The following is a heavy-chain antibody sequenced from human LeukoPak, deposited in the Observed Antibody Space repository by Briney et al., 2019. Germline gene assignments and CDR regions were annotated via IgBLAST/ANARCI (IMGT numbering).Heavy chain of an antibody. V-gene: IGHV3-73*01. D-gene: IGHD3-22*01. Sequence: GGSLRLSCAASGFTLSGSAMHWVRQASGRGLEWVGCIRSKANSYAAAYAASVKGRFTISRDDSKNTAYLQMNSLKAEDTAVYFCTRQPPDYYDSSVTLNWGQGTLVTVSS. J-gene: IGHJ4*02. CDR2: IRSKANSYAA. CDR3: TRQPPDYYDSSVTLN. CDR1: GFTLSGSA.